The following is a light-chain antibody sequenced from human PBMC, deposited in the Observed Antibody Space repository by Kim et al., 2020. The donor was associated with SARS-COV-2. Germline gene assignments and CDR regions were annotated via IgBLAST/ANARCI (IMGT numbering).Light chain of an antibody. V-gene: IGLV1-44*01. J-gene: IGLJ2*01. CDR1: NSNIGSNA. CDR2: GNN. CDR3: AAWDDSLIGVV. Sequence: QSVLTQPPSASGTPGQRVTISCSGSNSNIGSNAVNWYQHLPGTAPKLLIYGNNRRPSGVPDRFSGSKSGTSASLAISGLQSEDEADYYCAAWDDSLIGVVFGGGTQLTVL.